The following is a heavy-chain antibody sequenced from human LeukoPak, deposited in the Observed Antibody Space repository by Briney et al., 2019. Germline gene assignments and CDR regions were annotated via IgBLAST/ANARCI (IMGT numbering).Heavy chain of an antibody. CDR2: IYHSGST. J-gene: IGHJ4*02. D-gene: IGHD5/OR15-5a*01. CDR1: GGSISPYY. Sequence: SETLSLTCTVSGGSISPYYWSWIRQPPGKGLEWIGEIYHSGSTNYNPSLKSRVTISVDKSKNQFSLKLSSVTAADTAVYYCARLSMMDIDYWGQGTLVTVSS. V-gene: IGHV4-59*12. CDR3: ARLSMMDIDY.